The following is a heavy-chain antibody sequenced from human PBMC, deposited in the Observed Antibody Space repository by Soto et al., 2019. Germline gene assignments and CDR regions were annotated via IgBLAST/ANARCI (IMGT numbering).Heavy chain of an antibody. Sequence: ASVKVSFKAPGYTFITYDINWLRQATGQGLEWMGWMNPSNGNAGYAQNFQGRVTMTRNTSISTAYMELSSLRSDDTAVYFCARRKERSGPNYFDSWGQGSLVTVSS. CDR3: ARRKERSGPNYFDS. CDR1: GYTFITYD. J-gene: IGHJ4*02. CDR2: MNPSNGNA. D-gene: IGHD6-25*01. V-gene: IGHV1-8*01.